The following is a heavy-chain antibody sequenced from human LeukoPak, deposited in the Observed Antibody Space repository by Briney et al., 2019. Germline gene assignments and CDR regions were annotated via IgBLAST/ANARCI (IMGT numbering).Heavy chain of an antibody. CDR3: ARTESRRNYDFWSGYYGDYYYYGMDV. J-gene: IGHJ6*02. CDR2: IKQDGSEK. D-gene: IGHD3-3*01. Sequence: GGSLRLSCAASGFTFSSYWMSWVRQAPGKGLEWVANIKQDGSEKYYADSVKGRFTISRDNSKNTLYLQMNSLRAEDTAVYYCARTESRRNYDFWSGYYGDYYYYGMDVWGQGTTVTVSS. V-gene: IGHV3-7*01. CDR1: GFTFSSYW.